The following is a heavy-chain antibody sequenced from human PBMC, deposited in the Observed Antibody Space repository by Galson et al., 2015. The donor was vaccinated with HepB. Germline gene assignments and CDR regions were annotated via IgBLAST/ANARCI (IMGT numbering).Heavy chain of an antibody. CDR3: ATYRGTSDWDNIGVY. V-gene: IGHV3-7*03. J-gene: IGHJ4*02. CDR2: INQDGSEK. Sequence: SLRLSCAGSRFVFSTYWMYWVRQAPGKGLEWVANINQDGSEKNYLDPVKGRFTISRDNAKNSLYLQMNSLRAEDTAVYYCATYRGTSDWDNIGVYWGQGALVTVSS. D-gene: IGHD2-2*01. CDR1: RFVFSTYW.